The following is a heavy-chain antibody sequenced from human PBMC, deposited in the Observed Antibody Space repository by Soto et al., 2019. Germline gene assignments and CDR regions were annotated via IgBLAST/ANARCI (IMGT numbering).Heavy chain of an antibody. V-gene: IGHV4-39*01. CDR3: ARGDCSSTSCYYYYYYGMDV. CDR1: GGSISSSSYY. CDR2: IYYSGST. J-gene: IGHJ6*02. Sequence: QLQLQESGPGLVKPSETLSLTCTVSGGSISSSSYYWGWIRQPPGKGLEWIGSIYYSGSTYYNPSLKRRVTISVDTSKNQFSLKLSSVTAADTAVYYCARGDCSSTSCYYYYYYGMDVWGQGTTVTVSS. D-gene: IGHD2-2*01.